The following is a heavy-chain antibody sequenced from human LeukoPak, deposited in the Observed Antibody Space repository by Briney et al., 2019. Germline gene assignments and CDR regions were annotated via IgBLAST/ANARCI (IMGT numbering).Heavy chain of an antibody. CDR1: GGSVSSGSYY. CDR3: ARFAYCGGHCWYYFDY. J-gene: IGHJ4*02. V-gene: IGHV4-61*01. D-gene: IGHD2-21*02. CDR2: IYSSGST. Sequence: SETLSLTCAVSGGSVSSGSYYWSWIRQPPGKGLEWIGYIYSSGSTNYNPSLKSRITISVDTSKNQFSLKLSSVTAADTAVYYCARFAYCGGHCWYYFDYWGQGSLVTVSS.